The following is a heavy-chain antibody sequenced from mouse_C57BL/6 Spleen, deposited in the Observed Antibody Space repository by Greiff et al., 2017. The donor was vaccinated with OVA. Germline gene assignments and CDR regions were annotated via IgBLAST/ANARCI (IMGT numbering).Heavy chain of an antibody. D-gene: IGHD4-1*01. CDR2: ISSGSSTI. V-gene: IGHV5-17*01. Sequence: EVQLVESGGGLVKPGGSLKLSCAASGFTFSDYGMHWVRQAPEKGLEWVAYISSGSSTIYYADTVKGRFTISRDNAKNTLFLQMTSLRSEDTAMYYCAKLGRGYFDYWGQGTTLTVSS. J-gene: IGHJ2*01. CDR3: AKLGRGYFDY. CDR1: GFTFSDYG.